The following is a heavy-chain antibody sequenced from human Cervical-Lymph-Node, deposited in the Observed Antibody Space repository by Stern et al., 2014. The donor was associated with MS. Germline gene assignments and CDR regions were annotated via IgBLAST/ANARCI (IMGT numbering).Heavy chain of an antibody. D-gene: IGHD6-19*01. CDR3: AKVYGSGPFDH. V-gene: IGHV3-23*04. CDR2: ISCSGGST. J-gene: IGHJ4*02. CDR1: GFTFSSYD. Sequence: EVQLVESGGTLVQPGGSLRLSCAASGFTFSSYDMAWVRQAPGKGLAWVSFISCSGGSTFYADTVKGRFTISRDNSKNTLFLQMNSLRAEDTAVYYCAKVYGSGPFDHWGQGTLVTVSS.